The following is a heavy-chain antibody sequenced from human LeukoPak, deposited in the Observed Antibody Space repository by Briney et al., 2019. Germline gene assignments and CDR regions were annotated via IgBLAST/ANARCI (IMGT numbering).Heavy chain of an antibody. CDR1: GGTFSSYA. J-gene: IGHJ4*02. V-gene: IGHV1-69*04. CDR2: IIPILGIA. CDR3: ARVAAAGTGGDIDY. Sequence: GASVKVSCKASGGTFSSYAISWVRQAPGQGLEWMGRIIPILGIANYAQKFQGRVTITADKSTSTAYMELSSLRSEDTAVYYCARVAAAGTGGDIDYWGQGTLVTVSS. D-gene: IGHD6-13*01.